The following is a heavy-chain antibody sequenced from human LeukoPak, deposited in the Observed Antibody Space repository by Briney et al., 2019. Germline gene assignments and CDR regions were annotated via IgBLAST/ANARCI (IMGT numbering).Heavy chain of an antibody. CDR3: ARGTTYYYDSSGYKYYFDY. Sequence: SVKVSCKASGGTFGSYAISWVRQAPGQGLEWMGGIIPIFGTANYAQKFQGRVTITTDESTSTAYMELSSLRSEDTAVYYCARGTTYYYDSSGYKYYFDYWGQGTLVTVSS. D-gene: IGHD3-22*01. J-gene: IGHJ4*02. V-gene: IGHV1-69*05. CDR2: IIPIFGTA. CDR1: GGTFGSYA.